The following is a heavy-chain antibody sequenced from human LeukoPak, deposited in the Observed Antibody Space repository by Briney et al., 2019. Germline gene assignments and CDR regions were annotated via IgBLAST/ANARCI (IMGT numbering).Heavy chain of an antibody. CDR1: GFTFSAFA. Sequence: GGSLRLSCAASGFTFSAFAMTWVRQAPGKGLEWVSTITSDGDNTYSADSVRGRITFSRDNSKNTLSLQLRSLRAEDTAVYYCAKDLSYTSGSSDYWGQGTLVTVSS. CDR2: ITSDGDNT. V-gene: IGHV3-23*01. J-gene: IGHJ4*02. CDR3: AKDLSYTSGSSDY. D-gene: IGHD6-19*01.